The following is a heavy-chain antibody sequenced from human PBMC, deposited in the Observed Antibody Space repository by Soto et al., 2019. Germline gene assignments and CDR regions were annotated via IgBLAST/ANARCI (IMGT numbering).Heavy chain of an antibody. CDR2: VSSSSSYI. D-gene: IGHD6-13*01. J-gene: IGHJ6*02. CDR3: PRYTGRSWPNNSDYGMDV. CDR1: GFTFSCYS. Sequence: VGSLRLSCAASGFTFSCYSMNWVRRAPGKGLEWVSFVSSSSSYIYYADSVKGRFTISRDNAKNSLYLQMNSLRAEDTAVYYCPRYTGRSWPNNSDYGMDVWGHVPTVTV. V-gene: IGHV3-21*01.